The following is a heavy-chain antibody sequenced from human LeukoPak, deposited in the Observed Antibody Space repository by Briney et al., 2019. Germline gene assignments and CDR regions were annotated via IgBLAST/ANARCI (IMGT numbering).Heavy chain of an antibody. CDR3: AKDQVTMIVVVNVFDY. J-gene: IGHJ4*02. CDR2: ISGSGGST. Sequence: GSLRLSCAASGFTFSSYAMSWVRQAPGKGLEWVSAISGSGGSTYYADSVKGRFTISRDNSKNTLYLQMNSLRAEDTAVYYCAKDQVTMIVVVNVFDYWGQGTLVTVSS. D-gene: IGHD3-22*01. V-gene: IGHV3-23*01. CDR1: GFTFSSYA.